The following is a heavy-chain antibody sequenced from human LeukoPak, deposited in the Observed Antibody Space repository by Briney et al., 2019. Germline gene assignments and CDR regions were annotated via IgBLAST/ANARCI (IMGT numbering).Heavy chain of an antibody. V-gene: IGHV4-39*01. J-gene: IGHJ5*02. CDR1: GGSFSSYY. D-gene: IGHD2-15*01. CDR2: IYYSGST. Sequence: SETLSLTCAVYGGSFSSYYWGWIRQPPGKGLEWIGSIYYSGSTYYNPSLKSRVTISVDTSKNQFSLKLSSVTAADTAVYYCAARGLLRKSNWFDPWGQGTLVTVSS. CDR3: AARGLLRKSNWFDP.